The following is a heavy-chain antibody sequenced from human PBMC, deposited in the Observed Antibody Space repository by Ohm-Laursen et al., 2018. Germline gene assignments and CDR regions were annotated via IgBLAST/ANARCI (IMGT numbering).Heavy chain of an antibody. Sequence: SLRLSCAASGFTFSSYSMNWVRQAPGTGLEWVSSIGFSSSYIYYADSVKGRLTISRDNAENSLYLQMNSLRAEDTAVYYCARDVAHGGYGFGMDVWGQGTTVTVSS. V-gene: IGHV3-21*01. CDR2: IGFSSSYI. D-gene: IGHD5-12*01. J-gene: IGHJ6*02. CDR3: ARDVAHGGYGFGMDV. CDR1: GFTFSSYS.